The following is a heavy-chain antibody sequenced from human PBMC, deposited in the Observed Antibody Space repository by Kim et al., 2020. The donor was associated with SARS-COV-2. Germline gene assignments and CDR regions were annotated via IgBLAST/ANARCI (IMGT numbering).Heavy chain of an antibody. CDR2: IYYSGST. V-gene: IGHV4-39*01. D-gene: IGHD4-17*01. Sequence: SETLSLTCTVSGGSISSSSYYWGWIRQPPGKGLEWIGSIYYSGSTYYNPSLKSRVTISVDTSKNQFSLKLSSVTAADTAVYYCARLFVPTTYGDYGYYFDYWGQGTLVTVSS. CDR3: ARLFVPTTYGDYGYYFDY. J-gene: IGHJ4*02. CDR1: GGSISSSSYY.